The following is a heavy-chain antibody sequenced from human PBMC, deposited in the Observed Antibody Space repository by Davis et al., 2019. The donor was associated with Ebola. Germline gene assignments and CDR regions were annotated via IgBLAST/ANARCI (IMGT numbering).Heavy chain of an antibody. CDR1: GGSFSGYY. CDR3: ARGSGYYYYYGMDV. CDR2: INHSGST. Sequence: MPGGSLRLSCAVYGGSFSGYYWSWIRQPPGKGLEWIGEINHSGSTNYSPSLKSRVTISVDTSKNQFSLKLSSVTAADTAVYYCARGSGYYYYYGMDVWDQGTTVTVSS. V-gene: IGHV4-34*01. J-gene: IGHJ6*02. D-gene: IGHD1-1*01.